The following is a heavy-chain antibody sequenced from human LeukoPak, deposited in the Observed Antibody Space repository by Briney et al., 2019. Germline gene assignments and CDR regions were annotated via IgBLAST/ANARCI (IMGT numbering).Heavy chain of an antibody. CDR1: GLTFSSYW. V-gene: IGHV3-7*03. J-gene: IGHJ6*04. D-gene: IGHD3-10*01. CDR3: ARVSYYPYYYYYYGMDV. Sequence: GGSLRLSCAASGLTFSSYWMSWVRQAPGKGLEWVANIKQDGSEKYYVDSVKGRFTISRDNAKNSLYLQMNSLRAEDTAVYYCARVSYYPYYYYYYGMDVWGKGTTVTVSS. CDR2: IKQDGSEK.